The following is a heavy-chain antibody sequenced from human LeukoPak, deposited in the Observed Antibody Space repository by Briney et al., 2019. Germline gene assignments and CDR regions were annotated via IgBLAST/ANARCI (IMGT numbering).Heavy chain of an antibody. CDR1: GDSVSSNSAS. CDR3: AGSHYYGMDV. CDR2: TLYRSKWYN. J-gene: IGHJ6*02. Sequence: RSQTLSLTCAISGDSVSSNSASWNWIRQSPSRGLEWLGKTLYRSKWYNDYAVSVKSRITINPDTSKNQFSLQLNSVTPEDTAVYYCAGSHYYGMDVWGQGTTVTVAS. V-gene: IGHV6-1*01.